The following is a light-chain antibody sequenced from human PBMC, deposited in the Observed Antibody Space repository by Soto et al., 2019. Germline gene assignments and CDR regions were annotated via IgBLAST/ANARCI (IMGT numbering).Light chain of an antibody. CDR1: SSNIGNNF. J-gene: IGLJ2*01. V-gene: IGLV1-51*01. CDR3: GAWGGGLSAVA. CDR2: DDN. Sequence: QSVLTQPPSVSAAPGQKVTISCSGSSSNIGNNFVSWYQQLPGTAPKLLIYDDNVRPSGVPDRFSGSKSGTSATLGITGLQTGDEADYYCGAWGGGLSAVAFGGETNLTVL.